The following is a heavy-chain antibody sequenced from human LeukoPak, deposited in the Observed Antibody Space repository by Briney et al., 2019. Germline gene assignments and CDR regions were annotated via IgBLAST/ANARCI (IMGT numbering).Heavy chain of an antibody. CDR2: IRSKADNYAT. J-gene: IGHJ4*02. CDR3: TQSNY. Sequence: EAGGSLRLSCAASGFTFSGSPILWVRQASGKGLEWVGRIRSKADNYATAYAASVQGRCTISRDDSKNTAYLQLNSLKTEDTAVYYCTQSNYWGQGALVTVSS. CDR1: GFTFSGSP. V-gene: IGHV3-73*01.